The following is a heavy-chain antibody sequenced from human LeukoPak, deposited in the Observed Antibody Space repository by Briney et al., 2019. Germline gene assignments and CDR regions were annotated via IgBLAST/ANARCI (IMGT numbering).Heavy chain of an antibody. CDR2: IDLMDSYT. J-gene: IGHJ4*02. V-gene: IGHV5-10-1*01. Sequence: GESLKISCKGSGYSFTSHWISWVRQMPGKGLEWMGRIDLMDSYTNYRPSFQGHVTISADRSTSTAYLQWSSLKASDTAMYYCARHRLPGGSRHYGSRSSDYWGQGTLVTVSS. CDR3: ARHRLPGGSRHYGSRSSDY. CDR1: GYSFTSHW. D-gene: IGHD3-10*01.